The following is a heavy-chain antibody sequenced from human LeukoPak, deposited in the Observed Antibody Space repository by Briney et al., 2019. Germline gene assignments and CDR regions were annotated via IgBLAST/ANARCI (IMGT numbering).Heavy chain of an antibody. J-gene: IGHJ4*02. CDR2: ISGSGGST. V-gene: IGHV3-23*01. CDR3: AKDRIWSGYSKYYFDC. D-gene: IGHD3-3*01. Sequence: PGGSLRLSCAASGFTFSSHWTSWVRQAPGKGLEWVSGISGSGGSTYYADSVKGRFTISRDNSKNTLYLQMNSLRAEDAAIYYCAKDRIWSGYSKYYFDCWGQGTLVTVSS. CDR1: GFTFSSHW.